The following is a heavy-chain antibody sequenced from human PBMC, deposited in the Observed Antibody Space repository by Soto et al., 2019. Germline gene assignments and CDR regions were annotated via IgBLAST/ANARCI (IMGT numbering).Heavy chain of an antibody. V-gene: IGHV3-30*18. J-gene: IGHJ3*01. CDR3: AKDRAVAGRSGAFDV. Sequence: GGSLRLSCAASGFTLSSYGMHWVRQAPGKGLEWVALISLDGSKEYYADSVEGRLPISRDNSKNTLYLQMNSLRGEDTAVYFCAKDRAVAGRSGAFDVWGQGTMVTVSS. CDR1: GFTLSSYG. D-gene: IGHD6-19*01. CDR2: ISLDGSKE.